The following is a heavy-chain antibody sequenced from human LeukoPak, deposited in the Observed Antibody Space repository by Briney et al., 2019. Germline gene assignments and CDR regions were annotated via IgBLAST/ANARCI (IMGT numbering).Heavy chain of an antibody. Sequence: PSETLSLTCTVSGYSISSGYYWGWIRQPPGKGLEWIGSIYHSGSAYYNPSLRSRVTISVDTSKNQFSLRLTSVTAADTAVYYCARQTGSGLFILPGGQGTLVTVSS. D-gene: IGHD3/OR15-3a*01. V-gene: IGHV4-38-2*02. CDR3: ARQTGSGLFILP. J-gene: IGHJ4*02. CDR1: GYSISSGYY. CDR2: IYHSGSA.